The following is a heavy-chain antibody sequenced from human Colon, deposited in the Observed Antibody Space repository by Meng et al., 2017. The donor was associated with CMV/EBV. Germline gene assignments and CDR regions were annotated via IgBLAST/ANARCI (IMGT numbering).Heavy chain of an antibody. CDR1: GFIFSSHW. Sequence: GESLKISCAASGFIFSSHWMTWVRQAPGKGLEWVANIKQDGSEKYYAVSVKGRFTISRDNAKYSLYLQINSLKVEDTAVYYCVRDILRVGITYYFDYWGQGTLVTVSS. D-gene: IGHD1-26*01. CDR2: IKQDGSEK. CDR3: VRDILRVGITYYFDY. V-gene: IGHV3-7*01. J-gene: IGHJ4*02.